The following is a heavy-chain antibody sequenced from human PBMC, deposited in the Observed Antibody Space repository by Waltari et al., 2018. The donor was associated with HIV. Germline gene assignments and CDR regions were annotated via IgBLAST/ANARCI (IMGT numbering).Heavy chain of an antibody. CDR1: GGSISSGGYY. V-gene: IGHV4-31*03. D-gene: IGHD3-3*01. Sequence: QVQLQESGPGLVKPSQTLSLTCTVSGGSISSGGYYWSWIRQHPGKGLEWIGYIYYSGHPYYHPSLKSRVTISVDTSKNQFSLKLSSVTAADTAVYYCASLTPYYDFWSGYQKDSQKYYFDYWGQGTLVTVSS. CDR3: ASLTPYYDFWSGYQKDSQKYYFDY. J-gene: IGHJ4*02. CDR2: IYYSGHP.